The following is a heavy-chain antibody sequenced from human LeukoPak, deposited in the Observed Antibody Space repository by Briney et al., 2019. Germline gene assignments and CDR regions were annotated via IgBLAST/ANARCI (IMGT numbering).Heavy chain of an antibody. D-gene: IGHD6-19*01. V-gene: IGHV3-48*02. CDR2: ISSSSTI. CDR1: GFTFSSYS. Sequence: GGSLRLSCAAPGFTFSSYSMNWVRQAPGKGLEWVSYISSSSTIYYADSVKGRFTISRDNAKNSLYLQMNSLRDEDTAVYYCARDPPNRSSGWYYFDYWGQGTLVTVSS. CDR3: ARDPPNRSSGWYYFDY. J-gene: IGHJ4*02.